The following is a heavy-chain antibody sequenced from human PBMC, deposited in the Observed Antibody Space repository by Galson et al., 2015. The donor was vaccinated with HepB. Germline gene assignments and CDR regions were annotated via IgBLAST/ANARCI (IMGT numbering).Heavy chain of an antibody. CDR1: GFTFDDYT. CDR3: VKDLTYYYGSGISRAYGLDV. V-gene: IGHV3-43*01. D-gene: IGHD3-10*01. J-gene: IGHJ6*02. Sequence: LRLSCAASGFTFDDYTMHWVRQAPGKGLEWVSLISWDGVTTYYADSVKGRFTVSRDNSKHSLFLQMNSLRTQDTALYYCVKDLTYYYGSGISRAYGLDVWGQGTTVTVSS. CDR2: ISWDGVTT.